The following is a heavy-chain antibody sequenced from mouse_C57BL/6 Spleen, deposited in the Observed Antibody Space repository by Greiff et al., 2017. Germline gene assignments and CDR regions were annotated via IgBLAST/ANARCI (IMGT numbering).Heavy chain of an antibody. CDR2: ISPSDSET. CDR1: GYTFTSYW. V-gene: IGHV1-61*01. CDR3: ARSYGSSYDWYFDV. D-gene: IGHD1-1*01. Sequence: VQLQQPGAELVRPGSSVTLSCKASGYTFTSYWMDWVKQRPGQGLEWIGNISPSDSETHYNQKFKDKATLTVDKSSSTAYMQLSSLTSEDSAVYYCARSYGSSYDWYFDVWGTGTMVTVSS. J-gene: IGHJ1*03.